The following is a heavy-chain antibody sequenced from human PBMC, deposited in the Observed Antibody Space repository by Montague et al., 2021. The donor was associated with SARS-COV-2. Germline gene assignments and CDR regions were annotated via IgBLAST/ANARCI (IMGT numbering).Heavy chain of an antibody. J-gene: IGHJ4*02. CDR3: VRPLYSSGSLDY. CDR2: ISSSSSDK. Sequence: SLRLSCAASGFTFSTYSMNWVRQAPGKGLEWVSCISSSSSDKYYVDSVKGRFTISRDNAKNSLYLQMNSLRAQDTAVYYCVRPLYSSGSLDYWGQGTLVTVSS. CDR1: GFTFSTYS. V-gene: IGHV3-21*01. D-gene: IGHD6-19*01.